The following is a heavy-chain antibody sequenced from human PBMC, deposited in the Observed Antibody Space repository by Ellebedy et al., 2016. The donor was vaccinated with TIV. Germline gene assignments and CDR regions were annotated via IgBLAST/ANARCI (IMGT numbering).Heavy chain of an antibody. J-gene: IGHJ6*02. V-gene: IGHV3-9*01. CDR2: ISWNSYNI. CDR3: VKVQGSSWYGVGYGMDV. CDR1: GFTFDDYA. D-gene: IGHD6-13*01. Sequence: GGSLRLXXAASGFTFDDYAMHWVRQAPGKGLEWVSGISWNSYNIGYADSVKGRFTISRDNAKNSLHLQMNSLRPEDTALYHCVKVQGSSWYGVGYGMDVWGHGTTVTVSS.